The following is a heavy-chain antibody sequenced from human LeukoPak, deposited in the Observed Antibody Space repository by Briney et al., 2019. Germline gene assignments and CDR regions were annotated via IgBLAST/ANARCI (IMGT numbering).Heavy chain of an antibody. Sequence: PGGSLRLSCAASGFTFSSYSVNWVRQAPGKGLEWVSSISSISYIYYADSVKGRFTISRDTAKNSLYLQMNSLRAEDTAVYYCARDQYGDYALDYWGQGTLVTVSS. J-gene: IGHJ4*02. CDR3: ARDQYGDYALDY. D-gene: IGHD4-17*01. V-gene: IGHV3-21*01. CDR1: GFTFSSYS. CDR2: ISSISYI.